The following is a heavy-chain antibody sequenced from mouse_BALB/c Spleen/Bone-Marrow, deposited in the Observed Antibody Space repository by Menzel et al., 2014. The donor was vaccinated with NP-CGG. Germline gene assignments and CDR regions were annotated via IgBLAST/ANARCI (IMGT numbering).Heavy chain of an antibody. Sequence: VKLMESGAELAKPGASVKMSCKASGYTFTSYWMHWAKQRPGQGLEWIGYINPSTGYTEYNQKFKDKATLTADKSSSTAYMQLSSLTSEDSAVYYCARRDYWYFDVWGAGTTVTVSS. J-gene: IGHJ1*01. CDR1: GYTFTSYW. CDR3: ARRDYWYFDV. CDR2: INPSTGYT. V-gene: IGHV1-7*01.